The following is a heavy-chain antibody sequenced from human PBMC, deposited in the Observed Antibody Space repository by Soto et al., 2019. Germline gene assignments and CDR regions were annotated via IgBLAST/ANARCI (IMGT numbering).Heavy chain of an antibody. V-gene: IGHV4-31*03. J-gene: IGHJ6*02. CDR3: AREGAAPYYYYGMDV. CDR2: IYYSGST. Sequence: QVQLQESGPGLVKPSQTLSLTCTVSGGSISSGGYFWSWIRQHPGKGLEWIGFIYYSGSTYYNPSLKSRVTLSVDTSKNQFSLKLSSVTAADTAVYYCAREGAAPYYYYGMDVWGQGTTVTVSS. CDR1: GGSISSGGYF. D-gene: IGHD6-6*01.